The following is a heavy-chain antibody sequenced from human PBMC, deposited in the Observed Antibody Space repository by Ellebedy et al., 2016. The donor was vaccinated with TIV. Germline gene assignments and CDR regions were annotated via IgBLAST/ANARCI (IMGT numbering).Heavy chain of an antibody. CDR1: GRTFSSYA. V-gene: IGHV1-69*04. CDR2: IIPILGIA. Sequence: AASVKVSCKASGRTFSSYAISWVRHAPGQGLEWMGRIIPILGIANYEQKFQGRVTITADKSTSTAYMELSSLRSEDTAVYYCAGAPDIMFEYWGQGTLVTVSS. CDR3: AGAPDIMFEY. D-gene: IGHD3-9*01. J-gene: IGHJ4*02.